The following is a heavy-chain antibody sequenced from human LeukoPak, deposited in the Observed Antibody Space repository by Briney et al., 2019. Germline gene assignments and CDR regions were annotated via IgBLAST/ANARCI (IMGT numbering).Heavy chain of an antibody. CDR1: GGSFSGYY. J-gene: IGHJ4*02. Sequence: SETLSHTCAVYGGSFSGYYWSWIRQPPGKGLEWIGEINHSGSTNYNPSLKSRVTISVDTSKNQFSLKLSSVTAADTAVYYCARGGDIVVVPAATGPKGTFDYWGQGTLVTVSS. V-gene: IGHV4-34*01. D-gene: IGHD2-2*01. CDR3: ARGGDIVVVPAATGPKGTFDY. CDR2: INHSGST.